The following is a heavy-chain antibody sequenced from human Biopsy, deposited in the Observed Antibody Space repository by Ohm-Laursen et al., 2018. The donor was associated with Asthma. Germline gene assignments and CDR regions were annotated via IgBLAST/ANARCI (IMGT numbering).Heavy chain of an antibody. CDR2: INPNTGGT. CDR1: GYTFTAYF. CDR3: ARLTYGSGSDYFDY. Sequence: GASVKVSCKASGYTFTAYFIHWVRQAPGQGLEWMGRINPNTGGTDYAQQFQGRVTMTRDTSISTAYMELNRLTSDDTAVYYCARLTYGSGSDYFDYWGQGALATVSS. J-gene: IGHJ4*02. D-gene: IGHD3-10*01. V-gene: IGHV1-2*06.